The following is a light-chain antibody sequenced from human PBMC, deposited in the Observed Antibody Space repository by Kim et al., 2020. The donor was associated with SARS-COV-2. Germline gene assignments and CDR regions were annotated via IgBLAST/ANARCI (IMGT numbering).Light chain of an antibody. J-gene: IGLJ2*01. CDR1: SGHSSYI. Sequence: QPVLTQSSSASASLGSSVKLTCTLSSGHSSYIIAWHQQQPGKAPRYLMKLEGSGSYNKGSGVPDRFSGSSSGADRYVTISNLQSEDEADYYCETWDSNTVVFGGGTQLTVL. CDR2: LEGSGSY. CDR3: ETWDSNTVV. V-gene: IGLV4-60*03.